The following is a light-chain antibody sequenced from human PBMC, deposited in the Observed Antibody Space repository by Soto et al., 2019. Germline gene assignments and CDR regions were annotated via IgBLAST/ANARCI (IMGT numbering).Light chain of an antibody. CDR2: EGS. CDR1: SSDVGSYNL. CDR3: SSYAFPTILV. V-gene: IGLV2-23*01. Sequence: QSALTQPASVSGSPGQSITISCTGTSSDVGSYNLVSWFQQHPGKAPKLMIYEGSKRPSGVSNRFSGSKSSNTASLTISGLKAEDEADNYCSSYAFPTILVVGGGPKLPVL. J-gene: IGLJ2*01.